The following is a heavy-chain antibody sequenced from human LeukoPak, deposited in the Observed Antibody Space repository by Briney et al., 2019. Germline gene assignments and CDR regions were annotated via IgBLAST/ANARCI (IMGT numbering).Heavy chain of an antibody. J-gene: IGHJ5*02. D-gene: IGHD3-10*01. CDR3: ARAPLGYNWFDP. V-gene: IGHV1-2*06. CDR2: INPNSGGT. Sequence: AASVKVSCKASGYTFTGYYMHWVRQAPGQGLEWMGRINPNSGGTNYAQKLQGRVTMTKDTSISTGYMELSRLRSDDTAVYYCARAPLGYNWFDPWGQGTLVTVSS. CDR1: GYTFTGYY.